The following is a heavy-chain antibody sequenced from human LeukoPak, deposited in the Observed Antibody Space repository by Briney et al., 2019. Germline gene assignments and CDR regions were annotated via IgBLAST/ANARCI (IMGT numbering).Heavy chain of an antibody. CDR2: INAGNGNT. CDR1: GYTFTSYA. CDR3: AREALAVAGFYYYYYMDV. D-gene: IGHD6-19*01. J-gene: IGHJ6*03. Sequence: ASVKVSCKASGYTFTSYAMHWVRQAPGQRLEWMGWINAGNGNTKYSQEFQGRVTITRDTSASTAYMELSSLRSEDMAVYYCAREALAVAGFYYYYYMDVWGKGTTVTISS. V-gene: IGHV1-3*03.